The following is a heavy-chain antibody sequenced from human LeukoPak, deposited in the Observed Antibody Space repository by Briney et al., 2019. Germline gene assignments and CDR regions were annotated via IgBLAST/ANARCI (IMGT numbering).Heavy chain of an antibody. CDR3: ARSEMWFGELGDY. J-gene: IGHJ4*02. D-gene: IGHD3-10*01. CDR2: IYPGDSDT. Sequence: GESLKISCKGSGYSFTSYWIGWVRQMPGKGLEWMGIIYPGDSDTRYSPSFQGQVTISADKSISTAYLQWSSLRASDTAMYYCARSEMWFGELGDYWGQGTLVTVSS. V-gene: IGHV5-51*01. CDR1: GYSFTSYW.